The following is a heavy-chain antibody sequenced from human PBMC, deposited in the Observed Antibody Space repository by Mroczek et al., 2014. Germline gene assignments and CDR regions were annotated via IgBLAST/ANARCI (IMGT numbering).Heavy chain of an antibody. CDR2: INPNSGGT. Sequence: QVQLVQSGAEVKKPGASVKVSCKASGYTFTGYYMHWVRQAPGQGLEWMGWINPNSGGTNYAQKFQGRVTMTRDTSISTAYMELSRLRSDDTAVYYCARFGMGTYYYDSSGYYPDAFDIWAKGQWSPSLQ. J-gene: IGHJ3*02. D-gene: IGHD3-22*01. CDR3: ARFGMGTYYYDSSGYYPDAFDI. CDR1: GYTFTGYY. V-gene: IGHV1-2*02.